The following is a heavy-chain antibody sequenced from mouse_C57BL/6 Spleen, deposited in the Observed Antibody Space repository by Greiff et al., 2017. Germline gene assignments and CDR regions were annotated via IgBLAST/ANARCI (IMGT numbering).Heavy chain of an antibody. CDR3: ARSYGSSYEYYFDY. V-gene: IGHV1-80*01. J-gene: IGHJ2*01. CDR1: GYAFSSYW. Sequence: VMLVESGAELVKPGASVKISCKASGYAFSSYWMNWVKQRPGKGLEWIGQIYPGDGDTNYNGKFKGKATLTADKSSSTAYMQLSSLTSEDSAVYFCARSYGSSYEYYFDYWGQGTTLTVSS. CDR2: IYPGDGDT. D-gene: IGHD1-1*01.